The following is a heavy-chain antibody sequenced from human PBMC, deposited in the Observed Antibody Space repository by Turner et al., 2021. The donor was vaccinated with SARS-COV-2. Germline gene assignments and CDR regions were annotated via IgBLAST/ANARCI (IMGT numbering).Heavy chain of an antibody. D-gene: IGHD2-8*01. CDR2: FYSSEST. Sequence: VPLPESGPGLVKPSETLSLPRPFPGGPIRHYYWRWIRQPAGNGLEWIGRFYSSESTNYNPSLKSRVTMAVDTSKIQFSVKLSSVTAADTAVYYCAREMGYGDPTTTEDSYYYYYGMDVWGQGTTVTVSS. CDR3: AREMGYGDPTTTEDSYYYYYGMDV. J-gene: IGHJ6*02. CDR1: GGPIRHYY. V-gene: IGHV4-4*07.